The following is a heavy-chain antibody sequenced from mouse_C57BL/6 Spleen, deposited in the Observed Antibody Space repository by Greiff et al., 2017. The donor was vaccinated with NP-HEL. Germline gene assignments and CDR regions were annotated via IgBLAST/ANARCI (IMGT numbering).Heavy chain of an antibody. CDR1: GYTFTEYT. D-gene: IGHD4-1*01. V-gene: IGHV1-62-2*01. Sequence: QVQLKESGAELVKPGASVKLSCKASGYTFTEYTIHWVKQRSGQGLEWIGWFYPGSGSLQYNEKFKDKATLTADKSSSTVYMELSRLTSEDSAVYFGARQRRLGRGGYFDYWGQGTTLTVSS. CDR2: FYPGSGSL. CDR3: ARQRRLGRGGYFDY. J-gene: IGHJ2*01.